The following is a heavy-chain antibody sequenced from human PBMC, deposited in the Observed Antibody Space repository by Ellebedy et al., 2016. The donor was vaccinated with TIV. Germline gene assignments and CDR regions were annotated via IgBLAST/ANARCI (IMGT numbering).Heavy chain of an antibody. CDR1: GFSFSTYS. J-gene: IGHJ6*02. CDR3: ARAPSYLGDIVVVPAASLRAYYYGMDV. D-gene: IGHD2-2*01. V-gene: IGHV3-21*01. Sequence: PGGSLRLSCAASGFSFSTYSMNWVRQAPGKGLEWVSSISSSSSYIYYADSVKGRFTISRDNAKNSLYLQMNSLRAEDTAVYYCARAPSYLGDIVVVPAASLRAYYYGMDVWGQGTTVTVSS. CDR2: ISSSSSYI.